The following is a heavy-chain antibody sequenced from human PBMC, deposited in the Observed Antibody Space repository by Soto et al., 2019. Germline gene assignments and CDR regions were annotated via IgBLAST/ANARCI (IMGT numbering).Heavy chain of an antibody. CDR2: IYYSGST. Sequence: SETLSLTCTVSGGSISSGGYYWSWIRQHPGKGLEWIGYIYYSGSTYYNPSLKSRVTISVDTSKNQFSLKLSSVTAADTAVYYCARCPSPDYYYFDYWGQGTLVTVSS. V-gene: IGHV4-31*03. CDR1: GGSISSGGYY. CDR3: ARCPSPDYYYFDY. J-gene: IGHJ4*02. D-gene: IGHD3-10*01.